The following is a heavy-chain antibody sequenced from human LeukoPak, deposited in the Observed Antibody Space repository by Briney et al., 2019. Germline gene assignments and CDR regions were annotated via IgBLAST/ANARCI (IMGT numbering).Heavy chain of an antibody. CDR1: GGSFSGYY. CDR2: IYHSGST. Sequence: SETLSLTCAVYGGSFSGYYWSWIRQPPGKGLEWIGYIYHSGSTYYNPSLKSRVTISVDRSKNQFSLKLSSVTAADTAVYYCARGSGSYYIQPFDYWGQGTLVTVSS. V-gene: IGHV4-34*01. D-gene: IGHD3-10*01. J-gene: IGHJ4*02. CDR3: ARGSGSYYIQPFDY.